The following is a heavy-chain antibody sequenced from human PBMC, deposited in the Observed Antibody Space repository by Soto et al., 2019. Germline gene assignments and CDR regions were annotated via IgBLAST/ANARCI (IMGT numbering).Heavy chain of an antibody. Sequence: QLQLQESGPGLVKHSETLSLTCTVSGGSISSSSYYWGWIRQPPGKGLEWIGSIYYSGSTYYNPSLKSPVTISVDTSKNQFSLKLSSVTAADTAVYYCARPLIVGAANDAFDIWGQGTMVTVSS. J-gene: IGHJ3*02. CDR2: IYYSGST. CDR3: ARPLIVGAANDAFDI. V-gene: IGHV4-39*01. CDR1: GGSISSSSYY. D-gene: IGHD1-26*01.